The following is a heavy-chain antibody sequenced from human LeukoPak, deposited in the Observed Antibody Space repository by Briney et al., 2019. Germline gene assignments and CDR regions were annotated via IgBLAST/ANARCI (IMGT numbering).Heavy chain of an antibody. CDR2: IYYSGST. Sequence: PSETLSLTCTVSGGSISSYYWSWIRQPPGKGLEWIGYIYYSGSTNYNPSLKSRVTISVDTSKNQFSLKLSSVTAADTAVYYCARDLLLSATVTPGFYYYGMDVWGQGTTVTVSS. D-gene: IGHD4-17*01. V-gene: IGHV4-59*01. J-gene: IGHJ6*02. CDR3: ARDLLLSATVTPGFYYYGMDV. CDR1: GGSISSYY.